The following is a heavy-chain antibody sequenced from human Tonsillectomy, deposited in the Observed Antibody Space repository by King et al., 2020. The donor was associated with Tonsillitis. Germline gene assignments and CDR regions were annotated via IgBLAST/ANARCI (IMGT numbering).Heavy chain of an antibody. Sequence: QLVQSGGGLVQPGGSLRLSCVASGFAFSSYAMSWVRQAPGKGLEWVSAFSGSGLSTYYADSVKGRFTISRDNSKNTLDLQMNSLRADDTAIYYCAKIGVRYSPDYWGQGTLVTVSS. J-gene: IGHJ4*02. CDR3: AKIGVRYSPDY. V-gene: IGHV3-23*04. D-gene: IGHD2-21*01. CDR1: GFAFSSYA. CDR2: FSGSGLST.